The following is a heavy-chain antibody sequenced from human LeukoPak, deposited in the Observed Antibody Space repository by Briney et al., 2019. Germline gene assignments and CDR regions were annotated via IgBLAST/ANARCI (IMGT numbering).Heavy chain of an antibody. J-gene: IGHJ4*02. CDR2: IYSGGST. CDR1: GFTVSSNY. D-gene: IGHD1-26*01. CDR3: ARDGVGALYFDY. V-gene: IGHV3-66*01. Sequence: GGSLRLSCAASGFTVSSNYMSWVRQAPGKGLEWVSVIYSGGSTYYADSVKGRFTISRDNSKNTLYLQMNSLRAEDTAVYYCARDGVGALYFDYWGQGTLVTVPS.